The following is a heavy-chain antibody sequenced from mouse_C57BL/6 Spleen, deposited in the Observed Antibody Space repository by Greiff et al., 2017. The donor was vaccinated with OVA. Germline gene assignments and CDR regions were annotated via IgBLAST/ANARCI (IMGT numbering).Heavy chain of an antibody. D-gene: IGHD2-3*01. Sequence: EVMLVESGGDLVKPGGSLKLSCAASGFTFSSYGMSWVRQTPDKRLEWVATISSGGSYTYYPDSVKGRFTISRDNAKNTLYLQMSSLKSEDAAMYYCARRSYDGYYDYAMDYWGQGTSVTVSS. CDR2: ISSGGSYT. J-gene: IGHJ4*01. CDR3: ARRSYDGYYDYAMDY. CDR1: GFTFSSYG. V-gene: IGHV5-6*02.